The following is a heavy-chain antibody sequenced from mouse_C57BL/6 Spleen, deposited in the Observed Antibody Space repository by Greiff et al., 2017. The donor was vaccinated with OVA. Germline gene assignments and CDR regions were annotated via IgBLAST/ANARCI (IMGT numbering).Heavy chain of an antibody. CDR1: GFTFTDYY. J-gene: IGHJ1*03. Sequence: EVQLQQSGPVLVKPGPSVKISCKASGFTFTDYYMHWVKQSHGKSLEWIGLVYPYNGGTSYNQKFKGKATLTVDTSSSTAYMELNSPTSEDSAVYYCARSGVYYYGSSGYFDVWGTGTTVTVSS. D-gene: IGHD1-1*01. CDR2: VYPYNGGT. CDR3: ARSGVYYYGSSGYFDV. V-gene: IGHV1-36*01.